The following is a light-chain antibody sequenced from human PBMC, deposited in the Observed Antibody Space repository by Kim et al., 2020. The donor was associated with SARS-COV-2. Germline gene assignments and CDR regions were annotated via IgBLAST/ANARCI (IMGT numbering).Light chain of an antibody. V-gene: IGKV3-15*01. Sequence: EVVMTQSPATLSVSPGERATLSCRASQSVSSNLAWYQQKPGQAPRLLIYGASTRATGIPDRFSGSASGTEFTLTISSLHSEDSAVYYCQQYDNWPPFTFGPGTKVDIK. CDR2: GAS. CDR1: QSVSSN. J-gene: IGKJ3*01. CDR3: QQYDNWPPFT.